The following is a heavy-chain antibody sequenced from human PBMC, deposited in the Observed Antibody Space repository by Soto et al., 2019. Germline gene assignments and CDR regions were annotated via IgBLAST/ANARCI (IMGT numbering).Heavy chain of an antibody. V-gene: IGHV3-23*01. J-gene: IGHJ5*01. D-gene: IGHD5-18*01. CDR1: GFTFISDA. CDR3: AICSGFGYGSVDS. CDR2: ISGSGGST. Sequence: PGGSLIVSCAASGFTFISDAMSWVRQAPRKGLEWVSAISGSGGSTYYTDSVKGRFTISRDNSKNTLSLQMNSLRAEDTAVYYFAICSGFGYGSVDSWGQGTLVTVSS.